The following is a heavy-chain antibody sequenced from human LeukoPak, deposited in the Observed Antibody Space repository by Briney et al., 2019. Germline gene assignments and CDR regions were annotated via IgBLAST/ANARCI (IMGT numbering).Heavy chain of an antibody. D-gene: IGHD3-16*01. J-gene: IGHJ4*02. CDR2: IYTSGST. CDR1: GGSISSGSYY. Sequence: SETLSLTCTVSGGSISSGSYYWSWIRQPAGKGLEWIGRIYTSGSTNYNPSLKSRVTISVDTSKNQFSLKLSSVTAADTAVYYCARVGEYDGYWGQGTLVTVSS. V-gene: IGHV4-61*02. CDR3: ARVGEYDGY.